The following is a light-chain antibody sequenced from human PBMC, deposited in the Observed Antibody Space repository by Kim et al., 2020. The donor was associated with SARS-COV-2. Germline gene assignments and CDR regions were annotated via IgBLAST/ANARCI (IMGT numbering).Light chain of an antibody. CDR1: QSISRS. J-gene: IGKJ4*01. Sequence: EIVLTQSPATLSLSPGERATLSCRASQSISRSLAWYQHKPGQAPRLLIYDASNTATGIPARFSGGGSGTDFALTISSLEPEDFAVYYCQQRGKWPVTFGGGTKVDIK. CDR2: DAS. CDR3: QQRGKWPVT. V-gene: IGKV3-11*01.